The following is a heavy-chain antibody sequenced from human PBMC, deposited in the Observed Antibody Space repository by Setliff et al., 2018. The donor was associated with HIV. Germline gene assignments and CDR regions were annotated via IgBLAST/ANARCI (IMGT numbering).Heavy chain of an antibody. Sequence: GGSLRLSCAASGFTFSDHYMSWIRQAPGKGLEWVSSISGTATTIYSADSVKGRFTISRDNAKNSLFLQMNSLRAEDTAVYYCAEVRLPYWGQGTLVTVSS. V-gene: IGHV3-11*01. D-gene: IGHD3-10*01. J-gene: IGHJ4*02. CDR3: AEVRLPY. CDR1: GFTFSDHY. CDR2: ISGTATTI.